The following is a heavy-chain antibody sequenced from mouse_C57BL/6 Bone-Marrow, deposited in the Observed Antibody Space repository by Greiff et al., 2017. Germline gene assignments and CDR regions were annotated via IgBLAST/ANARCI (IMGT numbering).Heavy chain of an antibody. Sequence: EVQVVESGAELVRPGASVKLSCTASGFNIKDDYMHWVKQRPEQGLEWIGWIDPENGDTEYASKFQGKATITADTSSNTAYLQLSSLTSEDTAVYYCTTEGWLLHWYFDVWGTGTTVTVSS. V-gene: IGHV14-4*01. CDR1: GFNIKDDY. J-gene: IGHJ1*03. CDR2: IDPENGDT. D-gene: IGHD2-3*01. CDR3: TTEGWLLHWYFDV.